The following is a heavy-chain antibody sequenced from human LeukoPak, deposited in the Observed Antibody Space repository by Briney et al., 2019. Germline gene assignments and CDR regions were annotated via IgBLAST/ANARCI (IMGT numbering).Heavy chain of an antibody. J-gene: IGHJ4*02. CDR3: ARDRPYYDFWSGYSDY. D-gene: IGHD3-3*01. CDR2: IKQDGSEK. V-gene: IGHV3-7*01. CDR1: GFTFSSYW. Sequence: GGSLRLSCAASGFTFSSYWMSWVRQAPGKGLEWVANIKQDGSEKYYVDSVKGRFTISRDNAKNSLYLQMNSQRAEDTAVYYCARDRPYYDFWSGYSDYWGQGTLVTVSS.